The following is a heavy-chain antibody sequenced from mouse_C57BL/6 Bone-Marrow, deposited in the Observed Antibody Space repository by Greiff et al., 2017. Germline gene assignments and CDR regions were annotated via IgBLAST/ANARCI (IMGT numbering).Heavy chain of an antibody. CDR3: ASPITTVVATPFAY. Sequence: VQLQQSVAELVRPGASVTLSCTASGFNIQNTYMHWVKQRPEQGLEWIGRIDPANGNTKYAPKFPGKATITADPSSNTAYLQLSSLTSEDTAIYYGASPITTVVATPFAYWGQGTLVTVSA. J-gene: IGHJ3*01. CDR2: IDPANGNT. D-gene: IGHD1-1*01. CDR1: GFNIQNTY. V-gene: IGHV14-3*01.